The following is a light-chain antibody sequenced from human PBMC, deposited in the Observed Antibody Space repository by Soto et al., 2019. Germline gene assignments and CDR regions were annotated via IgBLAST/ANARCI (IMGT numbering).Light chain of an antibody. J-gene: IGLJ2*01. Sequence: QTVVTQPPSASRTPGQRVTISCSGSNSNIGSNPVHWYQQLPGTAPKLLIHNNNQRPSGVPDRFSGSKSGTSASLAISGLQSEDEAAYYCAAWDDSLNGVLIGGGTQLTVL. CDR3: AAWDDSLNGVL. V-gene: IGLV1-44*01. CDR2: NNN. CDR1: NSNIGSNP.